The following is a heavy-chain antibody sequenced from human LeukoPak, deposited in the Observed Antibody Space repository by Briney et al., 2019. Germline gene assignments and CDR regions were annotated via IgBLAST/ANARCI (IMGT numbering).Heavy chain of an antibody. CDR1: GFTFSNHG. V-gene: IGHV3-33*01. D-gene: IGHD6-6*01. CDR3: ARDLAAARLDF. CDR2: IWYDGSQE. Sequence: GVSLRLSCAASGFTFSNHGMHWVRQAPGKGLEWVANIWYDGSQEYYADTVKGRFTISRDISKNTLYLQMNSLRAEDTAVYYCARDLAAARLDFRGQGTLVTVSS. J-gene: IGHJ4*02.